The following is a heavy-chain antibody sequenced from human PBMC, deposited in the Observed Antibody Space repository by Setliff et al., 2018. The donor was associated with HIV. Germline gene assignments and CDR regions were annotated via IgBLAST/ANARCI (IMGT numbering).Heavy chain of an antibody. D-gene: IGHD6-19*01. Sequence: ETLSLTCTVSSGSISSNSFYWGWIRQPPGKGLEWIGTIHYSGSTYYNPSLKSRVSISVDTSKNQFSLKLTSVTAADTAVYYCARNVAATSAFDIWGRGTRVT. V-gene: IGHV4-39*01. CDR2: IHYSGST. J-gene: IGHJ3*02. CDR3: ARNVAATSAFDI. CDR1: SGSISSNSFY.